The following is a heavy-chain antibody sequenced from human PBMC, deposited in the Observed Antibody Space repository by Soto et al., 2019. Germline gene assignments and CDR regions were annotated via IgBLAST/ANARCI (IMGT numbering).Heavy chain of an antibody. Sequence: ASVKVSCKASGGTFSSYAISWVRQAPGQGLEWMGGIIPIFGTANYAQKFQGRVTITADESTSTAYMELSSLRSEDTAVYYCAKAGPSGYYYYGMDVWGQGTTVTVSS. V-gene: IGHV1-69*13. D-gene: IGHD6-19*01. CDR2: IIPIFGTA. J-gene: IGHJ6*02. CDR3: AKAGPSGYYYYGMDV. CDR1: GGTFSSYA.